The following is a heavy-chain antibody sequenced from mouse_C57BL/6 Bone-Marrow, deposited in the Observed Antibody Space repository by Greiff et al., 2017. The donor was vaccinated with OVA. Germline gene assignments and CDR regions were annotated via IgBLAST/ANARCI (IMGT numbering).Heavy chain of an antibody. CDR2: INPYNGGT. J-gene: IGHJ2*01. V-gene: IGHV1-19*01. CDR3: ARWGLPLYYFDY. D-gene: IGHD2-2*01. Sequence: EVQVVESGPVLVKPGASVKMSCKASGYTFTDYYMNWVKQSHGKSLEWIGVINPYNGGTSYNQKFKGKATLTVDKSSSTAYMELNSLTSEDSAVYYCARWGLPLYYFDYWGQGTTLTVSS. CDR1: GYTFTDYY.